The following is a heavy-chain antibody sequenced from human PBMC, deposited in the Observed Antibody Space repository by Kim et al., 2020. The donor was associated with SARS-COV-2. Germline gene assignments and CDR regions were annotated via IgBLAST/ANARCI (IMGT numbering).Heavy chain of an antibody. CDR1: GFSMSDYA. CDR2: ISGGGINI. CDR3: AKGARYSGTWYVDN. Sequence: GGSLRLSCAASGFSMSDYAMTWVRQPPGRGLEWVSSISGGGINIYYADSEKGRFTIFRDDSKNTVYLEMNSLRVEDTGLYFCAKGARYSGTWYVDNWGQG. V-gene: IGHV3-23*01. D-gene: IGHD1-26*01. J-gene: IGHJ4*02.